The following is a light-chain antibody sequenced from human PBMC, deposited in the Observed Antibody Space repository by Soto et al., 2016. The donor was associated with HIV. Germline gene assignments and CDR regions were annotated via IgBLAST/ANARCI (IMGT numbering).Light chain of an antibody. J-gene: IGLJ2*01. CDR1: SLRSYY. V-gene: IGLV3-19*01. CDR3: DSRDSSGNHLI. CDR2: GKN. Sequence: SGLTQDPTVSVALGQTVRITCQGDSLRSYYGSWYQQKPGQAPVLVIYGKNSRPSGIPDRFSGSTSGNTASLTITGAQAEDEADYYCDSRDSSGNHLIFGGGTKLTVL.